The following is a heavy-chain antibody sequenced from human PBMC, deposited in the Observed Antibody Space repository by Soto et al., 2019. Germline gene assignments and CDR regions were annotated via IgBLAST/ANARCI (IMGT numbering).Heavy chain of an antibody. J-gene: IGHJ4*02. V-gene: IGHV3-48*01. D-gene: IGHD3-10*01. CDR1: GFTFSSYA. Sequence: GGSLRLSCAASGFTFSSYAMSWVRQAPGKGLEWVSYISSSSSTIYYADSVKGRFTISRDNAKNSLYLQMNSLRAEDTAVYYCARGPGDVLLWFGELFNYWGQGTLVTVSS. CDR2: ISSSSSTI. CDR3: ARGPGDVLLWFGELFNY.